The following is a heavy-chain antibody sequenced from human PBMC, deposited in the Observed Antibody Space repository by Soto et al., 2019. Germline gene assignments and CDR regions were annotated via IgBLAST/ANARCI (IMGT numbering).Heavy chain of an antibody. Sequence: EVQLLESGGGLVQPGGSLRLSCAASGFVFSNYAMFWFRQSPGRGLEWVSTIYAAGGSKYYAGSVKGRFTVSRDNSRDTFFLKMDRLGVTDTAIYFCAKGLIRGDGYEDPDYWGPGPLVIVSS. CDR3: AKGLIRGDGYEDPDY. D-gene: IGHD3-10*01. J-gene: IGHJ4*02. CDR2: IYAAGGSK. V-gene: IGHV3-23*01. CDR1: GFVFSNYA.